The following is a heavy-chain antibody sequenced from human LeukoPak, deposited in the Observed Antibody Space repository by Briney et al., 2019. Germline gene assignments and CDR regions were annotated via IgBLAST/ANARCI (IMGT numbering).Heavy chain of an antibody. CDR1: GGSISSGGYS. Sequence: PSQTLSLTCAVSGGSISSGGYSWSWIRQPPGKGLEWIGYIYHSGSTYYNPSLKSRVTISVDRSKNQFSLKLSSVTAADTAVYYCARGKLDSSGYFYVDYWGQGTLVTVSS. J-gene: IGHJ4*02. CDR3: ARGKLDSSGYFYVDY. CDR2: IYHSGST. V-gene: IGHV4-30-2*01. D-gene: IGHD3-22*01.